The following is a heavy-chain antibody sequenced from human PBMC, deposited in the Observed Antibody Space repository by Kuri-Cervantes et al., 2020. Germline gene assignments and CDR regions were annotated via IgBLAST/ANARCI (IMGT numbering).Heavy chain of an antibody. CDR3: ARNYGDYPHDAFDI. D-gene: IGHD4-17*01. J-gene: IGHJ3*02. Sequence: SVKVSCKASGGTFSSYAINWVRQAPGLGLEWMGGIIPIFGTANYAQKFQGRVAITTDESTSTAYMELSSLRSEDTAVYYCARNYGDYPHDAFDIWGQGTMVTVSS. V-gene: IGHV1-69*05. CDR1: GGTFSSYA. CDR2: IIPIFGTA.